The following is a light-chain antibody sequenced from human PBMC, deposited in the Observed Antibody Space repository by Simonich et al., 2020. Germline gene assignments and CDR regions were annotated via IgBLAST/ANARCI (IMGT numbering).Light chain of an antibody. Sequence: DIQMTQSPSSLSASVGDRVTITCQASQDISNYLNWYQQKPGKAPKLLIYDASNFETGVPSRFSGSGSGTDFTVTISSLQPEDIATYYCQQYDNLPITFGPGTKVDIK. CDR3: QQYDNLPIT. CDR1: QDISNY. CDR2: DAS. J-gene: IGKJ3*01. V-gene: IGKV1-33*01.